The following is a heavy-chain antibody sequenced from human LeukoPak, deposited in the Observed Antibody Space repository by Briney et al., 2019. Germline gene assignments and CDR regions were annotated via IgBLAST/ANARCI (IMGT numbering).Heavy chain of an antibody. V-gene: IGHV4-39*01. CDR2: IYYSGST. CDR3: ARAPSYYYDTSGFFDY. CDR1: GGSISSSSYY. J-gene: IGHJ4*02. D-gene: IGHD3-22*01. Sequence: ASETLSLTCTVSGGSISSSSYYWGWIRQPPGKGLEWIGSIYYSGSTYYNPSLKSRVTISVDTSKNQFSLKLSSVTAADTAVYYCARAPSYYYDTSGFFDYWGQGTLVTVSS.